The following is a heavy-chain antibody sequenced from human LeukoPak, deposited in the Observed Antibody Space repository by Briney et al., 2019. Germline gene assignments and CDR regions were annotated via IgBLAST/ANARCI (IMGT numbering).Heavy chain of an antibody. Sequence: TGGSLRLSCAASGFTFSSYSMNWVRQAPGKGLEWVAGISGSGGSTYYADSVKGRFTISRDNSKNTLYLQMNSLGAEDTAVYYCAKERCTNAVCYFGSGMDVWGQGTTVTVSS. V-gene: IGHV3-23*01. CDR3: AKERCTNAVCYFGSGMDV. CDR2: ISGSGGST. J-gene: IGHJ6*02. D-gene: IGHD2-8*01. CDR1: GFTFSSYS.